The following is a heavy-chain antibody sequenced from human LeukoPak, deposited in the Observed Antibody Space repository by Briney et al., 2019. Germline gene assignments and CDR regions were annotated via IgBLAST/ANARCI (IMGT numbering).Heavy chain of an antibody. D-gene: IGHD3-16*01. CDR1: GGTFSSYA. CDR2: IIPIFGTA. CDR3: AGPSRGGINWYFDL. V-gene: IGHV1-69*13. J-gene: IGHJ2*01. Sequence: SVKVSCKASGGTFSSYAISWVRQAPGQGLEWMGGIIPIFGTANYAQKFLGRVTITADESTSTAYMELSSLRSEDTAVYYCAGPSRGGINWYFDLWGRGTLVTVSS.